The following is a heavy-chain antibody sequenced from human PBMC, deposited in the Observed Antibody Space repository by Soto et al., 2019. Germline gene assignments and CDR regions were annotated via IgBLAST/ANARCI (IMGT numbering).Heavy chain of an antibody. CDR1: GYTFTSYG. CDR2: ISAHNGNT. J-gene: IGHJ4*02. CDR3: ARGRYGDY. Sequence: QVHLVQSGAEVKKPGASVKVSCKGSGYTFTSYGITWVRQAPGQGLEWMGWISAHNGNTNYAQKLQGRVIVIRDTSTSTAYMELRSLRSDDTAVYYCARGRYGDYWGQGALVTVSS. D-gene: IGHD1-1*01. V-gene: IGHV1-18*01.